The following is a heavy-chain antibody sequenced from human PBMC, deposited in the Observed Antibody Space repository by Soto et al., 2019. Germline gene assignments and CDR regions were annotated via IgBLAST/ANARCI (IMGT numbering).Heavy chain of an antibody. J-gene: IGHJ4*02. CDR3: AKLLGGVKEAIDYFDY. CDR2: IYYSGST. D-gene: IGHD2-15*01. V-gene: IGHV4-39*01. CDR1: GGSMSSRSYY. Sequence: SETLSLTCTVSGGSMSSRSYYWGWIRQPPGKGLEWIGSIYYSGSTYYNPSLKSRITMSVDTSKNQFSLKLSSVTAADTAVYYCAKLLGGVKEAIDYFDYWGQGTLVTVSS.